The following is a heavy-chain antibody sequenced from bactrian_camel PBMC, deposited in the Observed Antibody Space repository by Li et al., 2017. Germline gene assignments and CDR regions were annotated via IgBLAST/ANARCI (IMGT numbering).Heavy chain of an antibody. V-gene: IGHV3S6*01. CDR2: ILSDGSRT. J-gene: IGHJ4*01. Sequence: HVQLVESGGGSVQAGGSLKLSCVASGFTFSAYTMTWVRQAPGKGLEWVSSILSDGSRTWYADSVKGRFTLSKDNARNTVYLQMNSLKPEDTAAYYCVSRDCEHWGQGTQVTVS. CDR1: GFTFSAYT. CDR3: VSRDCEH.